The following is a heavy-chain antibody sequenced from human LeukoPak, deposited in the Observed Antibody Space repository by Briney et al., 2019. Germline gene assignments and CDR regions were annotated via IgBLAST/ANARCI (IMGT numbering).Heavy chain of an antibody. D-gene: IGHD3-16*01. CDR2: ISYGGSNN. V-gene: IGHV3-30*18. Sequence: GEFLRLSCAASGFTFSNYGMHWVRQAPGKGLEWIAFISYGGSNNYYADSGKGGFTILKDNSKNTLYVQMNSLRDEGTGVFYCAKDLVGEFSYSRAFDIWGQGTMVSV. CDR3: AKDLVGEFSYSRAFDI. J-gene: IGHJ3*02. CDR1: GFTFSNYG.